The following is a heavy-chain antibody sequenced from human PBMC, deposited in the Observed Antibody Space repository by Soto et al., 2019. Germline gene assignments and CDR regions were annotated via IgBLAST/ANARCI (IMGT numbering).Heavy chain of an antibody. D-gene: IGHD3-22*01. CDR2: ISYDGSKK. CDR3: AKDAFYYVSSGDFEGGYFDY. Sequence: QVHLVESGGGVVQPGRSLRLSCAASGFTLNNYGMHWVRQAPGKGLEWVAVISYDGSKKYYADSVKGRFTISRDNSKNTLYLQVNSLRVEDTAVYYCAKDAFYYVSSGDFEGGYFDYWGQGTLVTVSS. V-gene: IGHV3-30*18. CDR1: GFTLNNYG. J-gene: IGHJ4*02.